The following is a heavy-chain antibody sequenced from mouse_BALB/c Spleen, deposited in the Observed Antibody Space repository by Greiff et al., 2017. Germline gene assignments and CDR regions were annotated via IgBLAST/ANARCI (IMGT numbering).Heavy chain of an antibody. CDR2: ISSGSSTI. J-gene: IGHJ4*01. Sequence: EVKLVESGGGLVQPGGSRKLSCAASGFTFSSFGMHWVRQAPEKGLEWVAYISSGSSTIYYADTVKGRFTISRDNPKNTLFLQMTSLRSEDTAMYYCARDYYRYDANAMDYWGQGTSVTVSS. D-gene: IGHD2-14*01. V-gene: IGHV5-17*02. CDR3: ARDYYRYDANAMDY. CDR1: GFTFSSFG.